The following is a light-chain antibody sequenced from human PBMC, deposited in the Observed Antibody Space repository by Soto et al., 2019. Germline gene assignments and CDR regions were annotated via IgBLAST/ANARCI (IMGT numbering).Light chain of an antibody. CDR1: SSDLGSYDL. V-gene: IGLV2-23*02. Sequence: ALTQPASVSGSPGQSITISCTGASSDLGSYDLVSWYQQHPGKAPKTIIYEVTKRPSGVSKRFSGSKSGNTASLTISGLQPEDEADYYCCSYVGNDFFYVFGTGTKVTVL. J-gene: IGLJ1*01. CDR2: EVT. CDR3: CSYVGNDFFYV.